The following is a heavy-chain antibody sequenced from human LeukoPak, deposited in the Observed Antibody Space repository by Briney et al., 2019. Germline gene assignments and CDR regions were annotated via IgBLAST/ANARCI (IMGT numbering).Heavy chain of an antibody. D-gene: IGHD5-24*01. Sequence: TGGSLRLSCAASGFTFSSYGMHWVRQAPGKGLEWVAFIRYDGSNKYYADSVKGRFTISRDDSKNTLYLQMNSLRAEDTAVYYCAEDSARRDGYIGGGQGTLVTVSS. J-gene: IGHJ4*02. CDR3: AEDSARRDGYIG. V-gene: IGHV3-30*02. CDR2: IRYDGSNK. CDR1: GFTFSSYG.